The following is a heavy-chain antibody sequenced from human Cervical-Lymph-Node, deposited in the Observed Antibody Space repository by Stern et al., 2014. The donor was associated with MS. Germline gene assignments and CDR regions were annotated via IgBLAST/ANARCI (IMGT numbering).Heavy chain of an antibody. V-gene: IGHV2-5*02. Sequence: QVTLRESGPTLVKPTQTLTLTCSFSGFSLSKNGVGVGWIRQPPGKALEWLSLIYWDDDKRYSPSLKSRVTITKDTSKNQVVLTMTNMDLVDTATYYCAQRSGNYFGDASEVWGQGTMVTVSS. CDR3: AQRSGNYFGDASEV. CDR2: IYWDDDK. CDR1: GFSLSKNGVG. D-gene: IGHD2/OR15-2a*01. J-gene: IGHJ3*01.